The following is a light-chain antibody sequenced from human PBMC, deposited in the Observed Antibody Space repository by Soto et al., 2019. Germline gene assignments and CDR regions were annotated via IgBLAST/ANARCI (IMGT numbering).Light chain of an antibody. Sequence: DIQMTQSPSSISASVGDRVTITCRASQIINTWLAWYQQKPGKAPKLLIYRASNLVDGGPSRFSGSGSGTEFTLTISSLQPDDFSIYYCQQYEYYSGTFGSGTKVDL. CDR3: QQYEYYSGT. V-gene: IGKV1-5*03. CDR2: RAS. J-gene: IGKJ3*01. CDR1: QIINTW.